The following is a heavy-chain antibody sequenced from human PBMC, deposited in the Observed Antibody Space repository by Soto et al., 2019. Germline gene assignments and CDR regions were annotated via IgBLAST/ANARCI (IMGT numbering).Heavy chain of an antibody. CDR1: GYSFTSYW. D-gene: IGHD2-21*02. CDR2: IYPGDSDT. Sequence: PXESLKISCKGSGYSFTSYWIGWVRQIPGKGLEWMGIIYPGDSDTRYSPSFQGQVTISADKSISTAYLQWSSLKASDTAMYYCARLGYCGGDCYSGVAGYYYYYYGMDVWGQGTTVTVSS. J-gene: IGHJ6*02. CDR3: ARLGYCGGDCYSGVAGYYYYYYGMDV. V-gene: IGHV5-51*01.